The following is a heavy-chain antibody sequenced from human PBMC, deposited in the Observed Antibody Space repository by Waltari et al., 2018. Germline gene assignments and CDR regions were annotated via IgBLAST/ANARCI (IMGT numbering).Heavy chain of an antibody. J-gene: IGHJ4*02. CDR3: ARENWDPLGGDFNN. Sequence: QVHLVQSGTEMKKPGSSVRVSCTSSGDAFIHYAFNWVRQAPGQGLEWMGRIVPAVGIINYAQRFQGRVNITADKSTSTAFVELSRLRSEDTAVYFCARENWDPLGGDFNNWGQGTLVTVSS. D-gene: IGHD3-16*01. V-gene: IGHV1-69*04. CDR1: GDAFIHYA. CDR2: IVPAVGII.